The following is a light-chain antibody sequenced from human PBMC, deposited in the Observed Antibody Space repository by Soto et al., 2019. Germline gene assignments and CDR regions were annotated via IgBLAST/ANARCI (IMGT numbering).Light chain of an antibody. CDR2: WAS. J-gene: IGKJ4*01. V-gene: IGKV4-1*01. CDR3: QQYYNTPLP. CDR1: QSVLYSSNNKNY. Sequence: TQPPDSLALSLGERATINGKSSQSVLYSSNNKNYLAWYQQKPRQPPKLLIYWASTRESGVPDRFSGSGSGTDFTLTISSLQAEDVAVYYCQQYYNTPLPFGGGTKAAIK.